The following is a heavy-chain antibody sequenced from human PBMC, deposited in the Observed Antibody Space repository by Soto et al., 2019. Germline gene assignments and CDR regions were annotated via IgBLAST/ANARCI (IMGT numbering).Heavy chain of an antibody. CDR1: GFVCSSYD. Sequence: GGSLRLACAVSGFVCSSYDMSWVRQAPGKGLEWVSTILVGGSTHYEDSVKGRFTISRDTSKNTVYLQMNSLTAGDTAFYYCAKATATSGGAFEIYGQGTMVTVSS. D-gene: IGHD1-1*01. J-gene: IGHJ3*02. CDR3: AKATATSGGAFEI. V-gene: IGHV3-23*01. CDR2: ILVGGST.